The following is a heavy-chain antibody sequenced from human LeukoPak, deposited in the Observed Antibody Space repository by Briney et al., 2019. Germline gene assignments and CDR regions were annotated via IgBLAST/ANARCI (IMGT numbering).Heavy chain of an antibody. CDR3: ARGGSRVVTYGNFDY. Sequence: ASVKVSCKASGYTFTSYAISWLRQAPGQGLEWMGWISTYGGNTNYAQKLQGRITMTIETSTSTAYMELGSLRSDDTAVYYCARGGSRVVTYGNFDYWGQGTLVTVSS. CDR2: ISTYGGNT. CDR1: GYTFTSYA. D-gene: IGHD2-21*02. V-gene: IGHV1-18*01. J-gene: IGHJ4*02.